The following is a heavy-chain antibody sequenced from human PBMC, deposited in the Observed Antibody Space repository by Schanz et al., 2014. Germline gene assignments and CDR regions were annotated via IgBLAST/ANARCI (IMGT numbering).Heavy chain of an antibody. CDR1: TSLFSRSV. V-gene: IGHV3-33*08. D-gene: IGHD2-15*01. CDR3: ARDAVALVPEYCMDV. J-gene: IGHJ6*03. Sequence: QVDLVESGGGVVQPGRSLTLSCAVSTSLFSRSVIHWVRQAPGKGLEWVAVMWNDGIKTHYADSGKGRFTISRDNSKNTVYLQMNSLRAEDTAVYYCARDAVALVPEYCMDVWGKGTPVTVSS. CDR2: MWNDGIKT.